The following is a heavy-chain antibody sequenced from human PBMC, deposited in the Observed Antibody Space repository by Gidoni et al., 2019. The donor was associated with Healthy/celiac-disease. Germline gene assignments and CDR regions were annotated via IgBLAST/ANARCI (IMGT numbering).Heavy chain of an antibody. Sequence: EVQLVQSGAEVKKPGESLKLSCKGSGYSFTSYWIGWVRQMPGKGLEWMGIIYPGDSDTRYSPSFQGQVTISADKSISTAYLQWSSLKASDTAMYYCARGITYYDILTGYPYYFDYWGQGTLVTVSS. D-gene: IGHD3-9*01. V-gene: IGHV5-51*01. J-gene: IGHJ4*02. CDR3: ARGITYYDILTGYPYYFDY. CDR1: GYSFTSYW. CDR2: IYPGDSDT.